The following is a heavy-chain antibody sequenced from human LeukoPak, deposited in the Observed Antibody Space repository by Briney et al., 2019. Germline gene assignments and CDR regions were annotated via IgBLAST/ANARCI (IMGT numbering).Heavy chain of an antibody. V-gene: IGHV4-59*01. CDR2: IYCSGST. CDR3: ARAVPEAVWFDP. Sequence: PSETLSLTYTVSGGSISSYYWSWIRQPPGKGLEWIGYIYCSGSTNYNPSLKSRVTISVDTSKNQFSLKLSSVTAADTAVYYCARAVPEAVWFDPWGRGTLVTVSS. CDR1: GGSISSYY. D-gene: IGHD1-14*01. J-gene: IGHJ5*02.